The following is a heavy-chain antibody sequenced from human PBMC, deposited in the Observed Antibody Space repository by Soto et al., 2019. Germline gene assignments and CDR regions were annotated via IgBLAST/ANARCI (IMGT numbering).Heavy chain of an antibody. Sequence: ASETLSLTCTVSGGSISSGDYYWSWIRQPPGKGLEWIGYIYYSGSTYYNPSLKSRVTISVDTSKNQFSLKLSSVTAADTAVYYCARAHYGDYGYGMDVWGQGTTVTVSS. CDR1: GGSISSGDYY. D-gene: IGHD4-17*01. CDR2: IYYSGST. V-gene: IGHV4-30-4*01. J-gene: IGHJ6*02. CDR3: ARAHYGDYGYGMDV.